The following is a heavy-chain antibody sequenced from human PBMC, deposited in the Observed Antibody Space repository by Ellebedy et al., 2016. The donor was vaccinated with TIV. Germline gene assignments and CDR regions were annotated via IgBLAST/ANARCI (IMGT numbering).Heavy chain of an antibody. CDR3: ATGFGAHYYYYGMDV. J-gene: IGHJ6*02. D-gene: IGHD3-10*01. Sequence: SQTLSLTXXISGDSVSGNRVAWSWIRQSPSRGLEWLGRTYYRSKWYNDYAVSVKSRITINPDTSKNQFSLQLNSVTPEDTAVYYCATGFGAHYYYYGMDVWGQGTTVTVSS. CDR1: GDSVSGNRVA. V-gene: IGHV6-1*01. CDR2: TYYRSKWYN.